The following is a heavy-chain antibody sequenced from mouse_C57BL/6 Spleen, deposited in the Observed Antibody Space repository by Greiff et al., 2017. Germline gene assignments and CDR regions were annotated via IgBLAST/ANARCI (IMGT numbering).Heavy chain of an antibody. Sequence: QVQLQQPGAELVRPGSSVKLSCKASGYTFTSYWMHWVKQRPIQGLEWIGNIDPSDSETHYNQKFKDKATLTVDKSSSTAYMQLSSLTSEDSAVYYCATYYYGREYFEVWGTGTTVTVSS. J-gene: IGHJ1*03. D-gene: IGHD1-1*01. CDR3: ATYYYGREYFEV. CDR2: IDPSDSET. V-gene: IGHV1-52*01. CDR1: GYTFTSYW.